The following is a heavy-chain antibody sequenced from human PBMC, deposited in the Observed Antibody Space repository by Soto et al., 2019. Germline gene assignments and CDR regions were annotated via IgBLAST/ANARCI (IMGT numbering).Heavy chain of an antibody. CDR1: GYTFTGYY. D-gene: IGHD3-10*01. CDR2: INPNSGGT. CDR3: ARGSELLWFGEDLNWFDP. V-gene: IGHV1-2*04. Sequence: GASVKVSCKASGYTFTGYYMHWVRQAPGQGLEWMGWINPNSGGTNYAQKFQGWVTMTRDTSISTAYMELSRLRSDDTAVYYCARGSELLWFGEDLNWFDPWGQGTLVTVSS. J-gene: IGHJ5*02.